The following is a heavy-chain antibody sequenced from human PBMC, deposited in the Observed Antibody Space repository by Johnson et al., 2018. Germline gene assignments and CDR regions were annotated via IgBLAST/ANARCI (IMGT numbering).Heavy chain of an antibody. V-gene: IGHV3-9*01. CDR3: TSFAVVTAVNWFDP. Sequence: VQLVQSGGGLVHPGRSLRLSCAASGFTIDDYAMHWVRQVPGKGLEWVSVISRNGDAIAYADFVKGRFTISRDNSKSTLYLQMNSLRAEDTAGYYCTSFAVVTAVNWFDPWGKGTLVTVSS. CDR2: ISRNGDAI. J-gene: IGHJ5*02. CDR1: GFTIDDYA. D-gene: IGHD2-21*02.